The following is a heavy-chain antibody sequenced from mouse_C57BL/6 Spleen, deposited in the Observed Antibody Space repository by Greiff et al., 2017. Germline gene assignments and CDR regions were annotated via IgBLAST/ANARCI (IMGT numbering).Heavy chain of an antibody. CDR3: TDYGNPAWFAY. CDR1: GYTFTDYE. J-gene: IGHJ3*01. V-gene: IGHV1-15*01. CDR2: IDPETGGT. Sequence: QVQLKESGAELVRPGASVTLSCKASGYTFTDYEMHWVKQTPVHGLEWIGAIDPETGGTAYNQKFKGKAILTADKSSSTAYMELRSLTSEDSAVYYCTDYGNPAWFAYWGQGTLVTVSA. D-gene: IGHD2-1*01.